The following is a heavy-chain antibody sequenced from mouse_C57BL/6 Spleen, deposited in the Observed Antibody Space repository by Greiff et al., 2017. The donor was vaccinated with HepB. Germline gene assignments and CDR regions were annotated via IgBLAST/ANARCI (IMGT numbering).Heavy chain of an antibody. D-gene: IGHD2-3*01. V-gene: IGHV1-64*01. CDR1: GYTFTSYW. Sequence: VQLQQPGAELVKPGASVKLSCKASGYTFTSYWMHWVKQRPGQGLEWIGMIHPNSGSTNYNEKFKSKATLTVDKSSSTAYMELRSLTSEDSAVYFCARFYDGQAWFAYWGQGTLVTVSA. J-gene: IGHJ3*01. CDR3: ARFYDGQAWFAY. CDR2: IHPNSGST.